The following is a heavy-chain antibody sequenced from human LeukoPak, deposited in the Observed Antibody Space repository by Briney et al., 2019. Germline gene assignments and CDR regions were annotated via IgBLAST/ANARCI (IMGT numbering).Heavy chain of an antibody. CDR3: ARPQGGLYAFDI. CDR1: VASISSINW. V-gene: IGHV4-4*02. CDR2: IYHSGST. Sequence: PSETLSFTSASSVASISSINWGIWVGHPPGKGLEWIGEIYHSGSTNYNPSLKSRVTISVDKSKNQFSLKLSSVTAADTAVYYCARPQGGLYAFDIWGQGTMVTVSS. D-gene: IGHD3-16*01. J-gene: IGHJ3*02.